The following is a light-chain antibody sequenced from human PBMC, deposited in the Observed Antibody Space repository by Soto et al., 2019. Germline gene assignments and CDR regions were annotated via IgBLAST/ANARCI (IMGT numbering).Light chain of an antibody. CDR3: SSYAGNNNFVV. J-gene: IGLJ2*01. V-gene: IGLV2-8*01. CDR1: SSDVGGYNY. CDR2: EVS. Sequence: QSVLTQPPSASGSPGQSVTISCTGTSSDVGGYNYVSWYQQHPGKAPKVIIYEVSKRPSGVPDRFSGSKSGSTASLTVSGLQAEDEADYYCSSYAGNNNFVVFGGGTKLTVL.